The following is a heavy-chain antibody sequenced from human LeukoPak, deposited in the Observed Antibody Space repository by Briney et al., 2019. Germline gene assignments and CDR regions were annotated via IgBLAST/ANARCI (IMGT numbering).Heavy chain of an antibody. Sequence: SQTLSLTCAISGDSVSSNSAGWNWIRQSPSRGLEWLGRTYYRSKWYNDFAPSVRNRITINPDTSKNQFSLQLNSVTPEDTAVYYCARSAGFVLFDHWGQGTLVTVSS. CDR2: TYYRSKWYN. CDR1: GDSVSSNSAG. CDR3: ARSAGFVLFDH. V-gene: IGHV6-1*01. J-gene: IGHJ4*02. D-gene: IGHD3-16*01.